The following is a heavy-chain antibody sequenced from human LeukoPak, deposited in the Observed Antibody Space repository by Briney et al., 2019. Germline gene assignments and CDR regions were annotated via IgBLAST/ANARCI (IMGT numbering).Heavy chain of an antibody. J-gene: IGHJ4*02. Sequence: PGGSLRLSCAASGFTFSDYYMSWIRQAPGKGLEWVSYISFSGSTIYYADSVEGRFTVSRDNSKNTLYLEMKSLRADDTAVYYCARDLHPRLTGYFDYWGQGTVVTVSS. CDR3: ARDLHPRLTGYFDY. D-gene: IGHD3-16*01. V-gene: IGHV3-11*01. CDR1: GFTFSDYY. CDR2: ISFSGSTI.